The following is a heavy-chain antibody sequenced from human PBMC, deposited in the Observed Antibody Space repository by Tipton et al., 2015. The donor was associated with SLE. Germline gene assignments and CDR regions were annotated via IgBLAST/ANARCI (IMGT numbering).Heavy chain of an antibody. J-gene: IGHJ4*02. D-gene: IGHD3-3*01. V-gene: IGHV3-9*01. Sequence: VQLVQSGGGLVQPGRSLRLSCAASGFTFDDYAMHWVRQAPGKGLEWVSGISWNSGSIGYADSVKGRFTISRDNAKNSLYLQMNSLRAEDTALYYCAKVAHGAIFLQQGYFDYWGQGTLVTVSS. CDR1: GFTFDDYA. CDR2: ISWNSGSI. CDR3: AKVAHGAIFLQQGYFDY.